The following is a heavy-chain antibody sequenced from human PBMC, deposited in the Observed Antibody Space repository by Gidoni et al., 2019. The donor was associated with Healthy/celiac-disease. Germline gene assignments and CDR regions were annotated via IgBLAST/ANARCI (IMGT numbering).Heavy chain of an antibody. Sequence: QVQLQPWGAGLLKPSETLSLTCAVYGGFSSGYYWSWIRQPPGKGLEWIGEIKHSGSTNYNPSLKSRFTISGDTYKNQFSLRLSSVTAADTAVYYCAREKEGSSGHYQRVLDFWGQGTLVTVSS. CDR1: GGFSSGYY. CDR2: IKHSGST. J-gene: IGHJ4*02. CDR3: AREKEGSSGHYQRVLDF. V-gene: IGHV4-34*01. D-gene: IGHD3-22*01.